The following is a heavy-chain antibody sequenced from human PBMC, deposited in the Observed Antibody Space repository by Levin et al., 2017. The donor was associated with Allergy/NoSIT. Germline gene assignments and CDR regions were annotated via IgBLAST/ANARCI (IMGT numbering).Heavy chain of an antibody. Sequence: SGPTLVKPTQTLTLTCTFSGFSLRTSGMCVSWIRQPPGKALEWLARIDWDDDKYYSTSLKTRLTISKDTSKNQVVLTMTNMDPVDTATYYCARIQKIWAVAGSGDYGMDVWGQGTTVTVSS. CDR2: IDWDDDK. CDR3: ARIQKIWAVAGSGDYGMDV. V-gene: IGHV2-70*11. J-gene: IGHJ6*02. D-gene: IGHD6-19*01. CDR1: GFSLRTSGMC.